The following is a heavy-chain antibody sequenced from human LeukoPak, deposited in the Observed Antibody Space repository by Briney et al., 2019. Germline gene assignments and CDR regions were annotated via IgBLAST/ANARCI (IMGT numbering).Heavy chain of an antibody. CDR1: GFTLSSYW. CDR2: ISYDGSNN. Sequence: PGGSLRLSCAASGFTLSSYWMHWVRQAPGKGLEWVAIISYDGSNNYYADSVQGRFTISRDNSKNTLYLQMNSLRAEDTAVYYCAKDHRLYYYDTTGYYFDYWGQGTLVTVSS. V-gene: IGHV3-30*18. J-gene: IGHJ4*02. CDR3: AKDHRLYYYDTTGYYFDY. D-gene: IGHD3-22*01.